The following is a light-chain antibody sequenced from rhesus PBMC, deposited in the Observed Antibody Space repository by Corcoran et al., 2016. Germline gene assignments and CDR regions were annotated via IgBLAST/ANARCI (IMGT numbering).Light chain of an antibody. J-gene: IGLJ1*01. CDR1: SSDIGYSNR. CDR3: KSYTRSIVYI. CDR2: EVF. Sequence: QAAPTQSPSVSGSPGQSVTISCTGTSSDIGYSNRVSWYRQHPGKAPKFIIYEVFKRPSGVSERFSGSKSGNTASLTISGLEAEDEPVYYCKSYTRSIVYIFVTGPRLIVL. V-gene: IGLV2-13*03.